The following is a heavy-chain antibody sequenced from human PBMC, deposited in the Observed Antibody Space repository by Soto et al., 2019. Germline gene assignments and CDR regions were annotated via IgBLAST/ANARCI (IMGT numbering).Heavy chain of an antibody. V-gene: IGHV3-74*01. CDR1: GFNFSRYW. D-gene: IGHD3-10*01. CDR2: INSDGSST. J-gene: IGHJ6*02. CDR3: ARVHITMVRAVIISSYGMDV. Sequence: GGSLRLSCAASGFNFSRYWMHWVRQAPGKGLVWVSRINSDGSSTSYADSVKGRFTISRDNAKNTLYLQMNSLRAEDTAVYYCARVHITMVRAVIISSYGMDVWGQGTTVTVSS.